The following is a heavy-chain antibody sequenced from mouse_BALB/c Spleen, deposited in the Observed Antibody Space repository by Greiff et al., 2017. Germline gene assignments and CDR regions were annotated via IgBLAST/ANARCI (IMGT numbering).Heavy chain of an antibody. CDR3: ARYGYNGSSYDYAMDY. Sequence: EVQGVESGGGLVQPGGSRKLSCAASGFTFSSFGMHWVRQAPEKGLEWVAYISSGSSTIYYADTVKGRFTISRDNPKNTLFLQMTSLRSEDTAMYYCARYGYNGSSYDYAMDYWGQGTSVTVSS. V-gene: IGHV5-17*02. D-gene: IGHD1-1*01. CDR2: ISSGSSTI. J-gene: IGHJ4*01. CDR1: GFTFSSFG.